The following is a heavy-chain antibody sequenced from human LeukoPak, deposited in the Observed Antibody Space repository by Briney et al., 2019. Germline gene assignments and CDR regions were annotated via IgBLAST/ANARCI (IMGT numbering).Heavy chain of an antibody. J-gene: IGHJ4*02. CDR3: VRDSFYTGYDRGFGY. D-gene: IGHD5-12*01. CDR2: IYSGGST. CDR1: GFTVSSNY. Sequence: GGSLRLSCAASGFTVSSNYMSWVRQAPGKGLEWGSVIYSGGSTYYADSVKGRFTISRDNSTKTLYLQMGSLRVGDMGVYYCVRDSFYTGYDRGFGYWGQGTLVTVSS. V-gene: IGHV3-53*05.